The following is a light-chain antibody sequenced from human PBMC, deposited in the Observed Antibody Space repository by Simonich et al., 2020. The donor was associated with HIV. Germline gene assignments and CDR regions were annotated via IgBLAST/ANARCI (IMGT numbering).Light chain of an antibody. CDR1: QSVSSN. CDR3: HQYNNWPPWT. Sequence: EIVMTQSPATLSVSPGERATLSCRASQSVSSNFAWYQQKPGQAPRLLIYGASTRATGIPARFSGSGSGTEFTLTISSMQSEDFAVDYCHQYNNWPPWTFGQGTKVEIK. CDR2: GAS. V-gene: IGKV3-15*01. J-gene: IGKJ1*01.